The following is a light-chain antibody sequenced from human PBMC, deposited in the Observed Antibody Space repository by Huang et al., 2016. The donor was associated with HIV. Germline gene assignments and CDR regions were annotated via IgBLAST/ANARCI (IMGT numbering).Light chain of an antibody. CDR3: QQYDNWPYS. CDR1: QSVSSN. CDR2: GAS. J-gene: IGKJ2*03. Sequence: ERVMTQSPATLSVSPGERASLSCRASQSVSSNLAWYQQKPGQSPRLLIYGASTRATGVPARFSCSGSGTEFTLTISSLQSEDFAVYYCQQYDNWPYSFGQGTKLEIK. V-gene: IGKV3-15*01.